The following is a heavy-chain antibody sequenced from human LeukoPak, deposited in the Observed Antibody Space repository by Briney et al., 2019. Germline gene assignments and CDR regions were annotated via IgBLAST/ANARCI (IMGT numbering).Heavy chain of an antibody. Sequence: GGSLRLSCAASGFTFSSYSMNWVRQAPGKGLEWVSSISSSSSYIYYADSVKGRFTISRDNAKNSLYLQMNSLRAEDTAVYYCARGVVVPAAKDYRGENWFDPWGQGTLVTVSS. CDR1: GFTFSSYS. CDR3: ARGVVVPAAKDYRGENWFDP. V-gene: IGHV3-21*01. D-gene: IGHD2-2*01. CDR2: ISSSSSYI. J-gene: IGHJ5*02.